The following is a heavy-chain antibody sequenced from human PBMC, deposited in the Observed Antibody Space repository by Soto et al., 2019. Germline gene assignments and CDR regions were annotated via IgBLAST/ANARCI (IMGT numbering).Heavy chain of an antibody. CDR2: ISYPGTNK. V-gene: IGHV3-30*18. CDR3: AKSVVAGGSCTTTCVYNMDV. CDR1: GFTFRSYA. J-gene: IGHJ6*02. D-gene: IGHD2-8*01. Sequence: HPGGSLRLSCAASGFTFRSYAMHWVRQAPGKGLEWVAAISYPGTNKYYTDSVKGRFDISRDNSKNTLFLQMNSLRAEDSAVYYCAKSVVAGGSCTTTCVYNMDVWGQGTTVTVSS.